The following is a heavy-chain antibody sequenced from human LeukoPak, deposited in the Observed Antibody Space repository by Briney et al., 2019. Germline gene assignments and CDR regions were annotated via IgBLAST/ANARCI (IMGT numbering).Heavy chain of an antibody. CDR3: GMSGDRVPLQDDVFDV. CDR2: IYPGDSGP. J-gene: IGHJ3*01. Sequence: SGESVKISCKVSGSSFTSYCIGWVRQMPGKGLEWMGIIYPGDSGPTYSPSFQGQVTISVDKSISTAYLQWSSLQASDTAMYYCGMSGDRVPLQDDVFDVWGQGTMVTVS. CDR1: GSSFTSYC. V-gene: IGHV5-51*01. D-gene: IGHD1-26*01.